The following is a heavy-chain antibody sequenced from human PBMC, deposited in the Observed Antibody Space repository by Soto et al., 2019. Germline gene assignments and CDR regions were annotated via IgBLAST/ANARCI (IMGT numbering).Heavy chain of an antibody. CDR3: AREMITFGGVIAPNGMDV. V-gene: IGHV4-31*03. CDR1: GGSISSGGYY. D-gene: IGHD3-16*02. CDR2: IYYSGST. J-gene: IGHJ6*02. Sequence: LSLTCTVSGGSISSGGYYWSWIRQHPGKGLEWIGYIYYSGSTYYNPSLKSRVTISVDTSKNQFSLKLSSVTAADTAVYYCAREMITFGGVIAPNGMDVWGQGTTVTVSS.